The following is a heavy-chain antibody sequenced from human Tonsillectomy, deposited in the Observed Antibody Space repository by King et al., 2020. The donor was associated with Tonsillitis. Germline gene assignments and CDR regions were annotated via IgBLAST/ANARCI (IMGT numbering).Heavy chain of an antibody. J-gene: IGHJ3*02. D-gene: IGHD3-9*01. CDR3: ARTGPSEKNKMYYDILTDYPHGAFDI. CDR1: GFTFSTYA. Sequence: QVQLVESGGGVVQPGRSLRLSCAASGFTFSTYAMHWVRQAPGKGLEWVAVISYDGSNKYYADSVKGRFTISRDNSKNTLYLQMNSLRAEDTAVYYCARTGPSEKNKMYYDILTDYPHGAFDIWGQGTMVTVSS. V-gene: IGHV3-30*04. CDR2: ISYDGSNK.